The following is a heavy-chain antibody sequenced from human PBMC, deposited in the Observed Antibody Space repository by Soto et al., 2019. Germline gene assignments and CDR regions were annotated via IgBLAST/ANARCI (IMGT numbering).Heavy chain of an antibody. J-gene: IGHJ4*01. D-gene: IGHD6-13*01. CDR2: INPLPTSGST. CDR3: ALDLAAAAD. CDR1: GYIFTNYY. Sequence: QVQLVQSGAEVKKPGASVKVSCKASGYIFTNYYIHWVRQAPGQGLEWMAIINPLPTSGSTNDAKKFQGRVTVTRDTFTSTVYMVLNSLLSDDTAIDYCALDLAAAADWGPGTLVTVSS. V-gene: IGHV1-46*01.